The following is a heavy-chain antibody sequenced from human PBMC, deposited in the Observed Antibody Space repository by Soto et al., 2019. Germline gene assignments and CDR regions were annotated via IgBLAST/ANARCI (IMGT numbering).Heavy chain of an antibody. CDR3: VRPDSSGYYVY. V-gene: IGHV5-51*01. J-gene: IGHJ4*02. D-gene: IGHD3-22*01. CDR2: IYPADPDT. CDR1: GYTFTNYW. Sequence: GESLKISCEVSGYTFTNYWIGWVRQMPGKGLEWMAIIYPADPDTRYSPSFQGQVTISADKSISTAYLQWSSLKASDTAMYYCVRPDSSGYYVYWGQGTLVTVSS.